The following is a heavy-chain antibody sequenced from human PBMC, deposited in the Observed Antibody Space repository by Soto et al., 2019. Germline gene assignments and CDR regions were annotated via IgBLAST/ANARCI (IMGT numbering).Heavy chain of an antibody. Sequence: QVHLVQSGAEVKKPGASVKVSCKASGYTFTSYGITWVRQAPGQGLEWMGWISAHNGNTDYAQKLQGRVIVTRDTSTRPAYMALRSLISDVTAVCCCARGRCGDYWGHGALVTVSS. D-gene: IGHD3-10*01. J-gene: IGHJ4*01. CDR2: ISAHNGNT. CDR3: ARGRCGDY. V-gene: IGHV1-18*01. CDR1: GYTFTSYG.